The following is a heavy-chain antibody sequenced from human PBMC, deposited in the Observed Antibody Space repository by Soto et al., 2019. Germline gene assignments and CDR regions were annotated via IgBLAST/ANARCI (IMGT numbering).Heavy chain of an antibody. CDR2: IKSKTDGGTT. CDR1: GFTFSNAW. CDR3: TALDGDYPSSAWYYYYVMDV. D-gene: IGHD4-17*01. J-gene: IGHJ6*02. Sequence: EVQLVESGGGLVKPGGSLRLSCAASGFTFSNAWMNWVRQAPGKGLEWVGRIKSKTDGGTTDYAAPVKGRFTISRDNSKNTLYLQMNSLKHEDPAVYYCTALDGDYPSSAWYYYYVMDVWGQGTTVTVSS. V-gene: IGHV3-15*07.